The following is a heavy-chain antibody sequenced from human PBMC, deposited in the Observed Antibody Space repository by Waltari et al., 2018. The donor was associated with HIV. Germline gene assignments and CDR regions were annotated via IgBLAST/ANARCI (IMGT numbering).Heavy chain of an antibody. Sequence: EVQLLESGGGLVQPGGPLRLPCAPSGLTFGTNALSWVRKAPGKGLEGVSSISGSGSSTYYADSIEGRFTISRDNSKNTLYLQMNSLRAEDTAAYYCAKVPQYISSSIYYYGMDVWGQGTTVTVSS. J-gene: IGHJ6*02. D-gene: IGHD6-6*01. V-gene: IGHV3-23*01. CDR1: GLTFGTNA. CDR2: ISGSGSST. CDR3: AKVPQYISSSIYYYGMDV.